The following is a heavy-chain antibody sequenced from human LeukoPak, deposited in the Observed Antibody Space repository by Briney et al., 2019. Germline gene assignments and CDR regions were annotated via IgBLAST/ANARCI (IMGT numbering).Heavy chain of an antibody. D-gene: IGHD6-13*01. CDR2: ISSSGSTI. V-gene: IGHV3-11*01. J-gene: IGHJ4*02. CDR1: GFTFSDYY. CDR3: ARDFLAAAATIDY. Sequence: GGSLGLSCAASGFTFSDYYMSWTRQAPGKGLEWVSYISSSGSTIYYADSVKGRFTISRDNAKNSLYLQMNSLRAEDTAVYYCARDFLAAAATIDYWGQGTLVTVSS.